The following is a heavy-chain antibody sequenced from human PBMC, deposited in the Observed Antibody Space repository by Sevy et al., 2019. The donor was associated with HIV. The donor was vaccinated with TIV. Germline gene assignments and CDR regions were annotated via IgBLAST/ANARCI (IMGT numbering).Heavy chain of an antibody. D-gene: IGHD1-7*01. CDR1: GYTFTSYG. CDR2: ISAYNGNT. Sequence: ASVKVSCKASGYTFTSYGVSWVRQVPGQGLEWMGWISAYNGNTNYAQKLQGRVTMTTDTSTRTAYMELRSLRSDDTAVYYCARSITGTTPYNWFDPWGQGTLVTVSS. V-gene: IGHV1-18*01. CDR3: ARSITGTTPYNWFDP. J-gene: IGHJ5*02.